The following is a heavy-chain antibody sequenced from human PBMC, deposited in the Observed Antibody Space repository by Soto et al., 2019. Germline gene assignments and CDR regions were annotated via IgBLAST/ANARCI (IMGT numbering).Heavy chain of an antibody. CDR1: GFTFSSDT. D-gene: IGHD6-13*01. CDR3: ARESGQRDAAGNDAFDI. V-gene: IGHV3-30-3*01. J-gene: IGHJ3*02. CDR2: ISYDGSNK. Sequence: QVQLVESGGGVVQPGGSLRPSCAASGFTFSSDTMHWVRQAPGKGLEWVALISYDGSNKYYADSVKGRFTISRDNSKNTLSLQMNRLRAEDTAVYYCARESGQRDAAGNDAFDIWGQGTLVTVSS.